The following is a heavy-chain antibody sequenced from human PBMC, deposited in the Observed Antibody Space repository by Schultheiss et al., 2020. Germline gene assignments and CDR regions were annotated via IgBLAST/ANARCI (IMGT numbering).Heavy chain of an antibody. Sequence: SVKVSCKASGYTFTSYYMHWVRQAPGQGLEWMGGIIPIFGTANYAQKFQGRVTITADESTSTAYMELSSLRSEDTAVYYCARAEYCSSTSCYERNYYYGMDVWGKGTTVNVS. CDR1: GYTFTSYY. J-gene: IGHJ6*04. CDR2: IIPIFGTA. CDR3: ARAEYCSSTSCYERNYYYGMDV. D-gene: IGHD2-2*01. V-gene: IGHV1-69*13.